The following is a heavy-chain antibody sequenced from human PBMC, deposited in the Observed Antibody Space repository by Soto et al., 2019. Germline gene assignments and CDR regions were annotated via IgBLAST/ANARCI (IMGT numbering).Heavy chain of an antibody. CDR2: ISRSSTST. J-gene: IGHJ4*02. Sequence: EVQLLESGGGLVQPGGSLRLSCAASGFTFSSYAMTWVRQAPGKGLEWVSAISRSSTSTYYAGSVKGRFTISRDNPKNTLYLQMNSLRVEDTAMYYCAKEDIVGATDPFDYWGQGTLVTVSS. CDR3: AKEDIVGATDPFDY. V-gene: IGHV3-23*01. D-gene: IGHD1-26*01. CDR1: GFTFSSYA.